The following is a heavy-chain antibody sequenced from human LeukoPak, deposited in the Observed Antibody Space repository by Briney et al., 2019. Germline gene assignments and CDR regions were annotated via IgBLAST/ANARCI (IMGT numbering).Heavy chain of an antibody. Sequence: GGSLRLSCAASGFTFSDYYMNWVPQAPGKGLEWVSSISSSSTIYYADSVKGRFTISRDNAKNSLYLQMNSLRAEDTAVYHCARSDYYDRKGMDVWGQGTTVTVSS. CDR3: ARSDYYDRKGMDV. CDR2: ISSSSTI. J-gene: IGHJ6*02. V-gene: IGHV3-69-1*01. CDR1: GFTFSDYY. D-gene: IGHD3-22*01.